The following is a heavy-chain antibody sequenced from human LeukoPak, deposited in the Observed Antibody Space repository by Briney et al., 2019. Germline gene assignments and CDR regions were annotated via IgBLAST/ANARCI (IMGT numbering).Heavy chain of an antibody. CDR3: AKDYCSGGSCYSEDY. CDR2: ISYDGSNK. Sequence: PGRSLRLSCAASGFTFSSYGMHWVRQAPGKGLEWVAVISYDGSNKYCADSVKGRFTISRDNSKNTLYLQMNSLRAEDTAVYYCAKDYCSGGSCYSEDYWGQGTLVTVSS. CDR1: GFTFSSYG. D-gene: IGHD2-15*01. J-gene: IGHJ4*02. V-gene: IGHV3-30*18.